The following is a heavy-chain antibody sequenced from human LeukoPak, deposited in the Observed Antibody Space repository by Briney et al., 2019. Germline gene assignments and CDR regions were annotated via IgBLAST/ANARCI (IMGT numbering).Heavy chain of an antibody. V-gene: IGHV4-34*01. CDR3: ARGLGEEVPAAPVYYMDV. CDR1: GGSFSGYY. CDR2: INHSGST. D-gene: IGHD2-2*01. J-gene: IGHJ6*03. Sequence: SETLSLTCAVYGGSFSGYYWSWIRQPPGKGLEWIGEINHSGSTNYNPSLKSRVTISVDTSKNQSSLKLSSVTAADTAVYYCARGLGEEVPAAPVYYMDVWGKGTTVTVSS.